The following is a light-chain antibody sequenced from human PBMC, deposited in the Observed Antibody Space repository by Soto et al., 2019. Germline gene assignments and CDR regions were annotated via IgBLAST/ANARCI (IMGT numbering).Light chain of an antibody. Sequence: QSAVAQPPSASGTPGQRVTISCSGSSSNIGRDPVNWYQELPGTAPKLLIYDNNQRPSGVPDRFSGSKSGTSASLAISGLQSEDEADYFCAGWDGSLRGFVFGAGTKVTVL. CDR1: SSNIGRDP. CDR3: AGWDGSLRGFV. J-gene: IGLJ1*01. V-gene: IGLV1-44*01. CDR2: DNN.